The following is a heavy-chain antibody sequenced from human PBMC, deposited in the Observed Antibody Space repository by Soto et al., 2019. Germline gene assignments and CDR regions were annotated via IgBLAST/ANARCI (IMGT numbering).Heavy chain of an antibody. Sequence: TLSLTCTVSGGSISSGDYYWSWIRQPPGKGLEWIGYIYYSGSTYYNPSLKSRVTISVDTSKNQFSLKLSSVTAADTAVYYCARSPRYCSGGSCYWFDPWGQGTLVTSPQ. J-gene: IGHJ5*02. CDR1: GGSISSGDYY. CDR3: ARSPRYCSGGSCYWFDP. D-gene: IGHD2-15*01. V-gene: IGHV4-30-4*01. CDR2: IYYSGST.